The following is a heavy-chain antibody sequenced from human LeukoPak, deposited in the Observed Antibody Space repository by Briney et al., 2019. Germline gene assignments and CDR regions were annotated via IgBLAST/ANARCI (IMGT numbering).Heavy chain of an antibody. Sequence: PGGSLRLSCAASGFTFSSYAMSWVRQAPGKGLEWVSAISGSGGSTYYADSVKGRFTISRDNSKNTLYLQMNSLRAEDTAVYYCAKDGLEYCGGDCHFDYWGQGTLVTVSS. V-gene: IGHV3-23*01. CDR2: ISGSGGST. CDR1: GFTFSSYA. D-gene: IGHD2-21*02. CDR3: AKDGLEYCGGDCHFDY. J-gene: IGHJ4*02.